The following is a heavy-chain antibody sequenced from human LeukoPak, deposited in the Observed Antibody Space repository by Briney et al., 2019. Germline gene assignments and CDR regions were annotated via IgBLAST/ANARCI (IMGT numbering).Heavy chain of an antibody. V-gene: IGHV3-9*01. Sequence: GRSLRPSCAASGFTFDDYAMHWVRQAPGKGLEWVSGISWNSGSIGYADSVKGRFTISRDNAKNSLYLQMNSLRAEDTALYYCAKSYSSGWGGYFDYWGQGTLVTVSS. CDR2: ISWNSGSI. CDR1: GFTFDDYA. CDR3: AKSYSSGWGGYFDY. D-gene: IGHD6-19*01. J-gene: IGHJ4*02.